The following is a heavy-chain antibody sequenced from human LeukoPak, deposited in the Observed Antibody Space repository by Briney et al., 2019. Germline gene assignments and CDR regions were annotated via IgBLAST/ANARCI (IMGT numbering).Heavy chain of an antibody. V-gene: IGHV4-59*08. Sequence: PSETLSLTCTVSGGSISSYYWSWIRQPPGKGLEWIGYIYYSGSTNYNPSLKSRVTISVDTSKNQFSLKLSSVTAADTAVYYCARSPAVVAANFDYWGQGTLVTVSS. CDR1: GGSISSYY. J-gene: IGHJ4*02. CDR2: IYYSGST. D-gene: IGHD2-15*01. CDR3: ARSPAVVAANFDY.